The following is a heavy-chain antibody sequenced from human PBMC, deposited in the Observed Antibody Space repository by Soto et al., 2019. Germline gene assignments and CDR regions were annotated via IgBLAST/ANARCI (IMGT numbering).Heavy chain of an antibody. J-gene: IGHJ4*02. CDR2: IKSKTDGGTT. CDR1: GFTFSNAW. D-gene: IGHD5-12*01. V-gene: IGHV3-15*01. Sequence: RGSLRLSCAASGFTFSNAWMSWVRQAPGKGLEWVGRIKSKTDGGTTDYAAPVKGRFTISRDDSKNTLYLQMNSLKTEDTAVYYCTTDLEGDGYNYGVDYWGQGTLVTVSS. CDR3: TTDLEGDGYNYGVDY.